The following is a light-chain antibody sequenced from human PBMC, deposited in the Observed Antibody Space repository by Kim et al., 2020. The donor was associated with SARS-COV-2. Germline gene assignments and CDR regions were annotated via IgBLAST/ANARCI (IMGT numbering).Light chain of an antibody. CDR3: QHYDNLPYT. CDR2: DAS. Sequence: SASMGDRVTMTCHTSQDINNYLSWYPQTPERAPKLLFSDASSLEKRVPSRFSGSVYGTDFTLTISSLQPEDTTTYYCQHYDNLPYTFGQGTELEI. CDR1: QDINNY. V-gene: IGKV1-33*01. J-gene: IGKJ2*01.